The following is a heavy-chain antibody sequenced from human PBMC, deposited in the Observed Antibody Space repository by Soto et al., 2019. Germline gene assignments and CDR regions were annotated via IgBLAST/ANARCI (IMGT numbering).Heavy chain of an antibody. CDR2: IVPTLRIT. V-gene: IGHV1-69*02. Sequence: QVQLVQSGAEVKRPGSSLKVSCETSGGTSTIYTITWVRQAPGQGLQWMGRIVPTLRITNYAQEFQGRLTRTADTSTSTVHMQMSSLTSEDAAGYYCTTHQFGAGRVGVHYWGQGTGVTVSS. CDR3: TTHQFGAGRVGVHY. CDR1: GGTSTIYT. D-gene: IGHD3-10*01. J-gene: IGHJ4*02.